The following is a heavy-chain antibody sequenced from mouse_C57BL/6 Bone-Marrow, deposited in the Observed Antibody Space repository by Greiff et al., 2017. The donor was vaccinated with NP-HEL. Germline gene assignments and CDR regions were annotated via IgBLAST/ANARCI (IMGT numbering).Heavy chain of an antibody. D-gene: IGHD1-1*01. CDR2: IYPGGGYT. Sequence: QVQLQQPGTELVKPGASVKLSCKASGYTFTNYWIGWAKQRPGHGLEWIGDIYPGGGYTNYNEKFKGKATLTADKSSSTAYMQFSSLTSEDSAIYYCARGAHYYGSSSYAMDYWGQGTSVTVSS. V-gene: IGHV1-63*01. CDR1: GYTFTNYW. CDR3: ARGAHYYGSSSYAMDY. J-gene: IGHJ4*01.